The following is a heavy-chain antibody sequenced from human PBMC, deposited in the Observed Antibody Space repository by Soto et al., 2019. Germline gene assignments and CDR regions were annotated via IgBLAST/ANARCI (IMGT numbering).Heavy chain of an antibody. Sequence: SETLSLTCTVSGGSISSSSYYWGWIRQPPGKGLEWIGSIYYSGSTYYNPSLKSRVTISVDTSKNQFSLKLSSVTAADTAVYYCARRITGTRGEMLFDIWGQGTMVTVSS. CDR3: ARRITGTRGEMLFDI. D-gene: IGHD1-20*01. J-gene: IGHJ3*02. CDR2: IYYSGST. CDR1: GGSISSSSYY. V-gene: IGHV4-39*01.